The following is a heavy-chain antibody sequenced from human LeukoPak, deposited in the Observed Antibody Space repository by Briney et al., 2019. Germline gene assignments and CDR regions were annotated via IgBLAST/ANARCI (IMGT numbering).Heavy chain of an antibody. CDR2: ISYDGSNK. Sequence: PGGSLRLSCAASGFTFSSYAMHWVRQAPGKGLEWVAVISYDGSNKYYADSVRGRLTISRDNSKSTVYLQMDSLTPEDTAVYYCARDQVGAIGGSSYGWFDPWGQGTLVTVSS. J-gene: IGHJ5*02. CDR1: GFTFSSYA. CDR3: ARDQVGAIGGSSYGWFDP. V-gene: IGHV3-30-3*01. D-gene: IGHD1-26*01.